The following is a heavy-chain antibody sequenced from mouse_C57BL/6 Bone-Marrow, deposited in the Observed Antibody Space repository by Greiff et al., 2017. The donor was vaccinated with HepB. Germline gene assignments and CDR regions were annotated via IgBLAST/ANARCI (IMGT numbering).Heavy chain of an antibody. CDR1: GFNIKDDY. CDR2: IDPENGDT. D-gene: IGHD2-3*01. Sequence: VQLQQSGAELVRPGASVKLSCTASGFNIKDDYMHWVKQRPEQGLEWIGWIDPENGDTEYASKFQGKATITADTSSNTAYLQLSSLTSEDTAVYYCTTDDDGYSSDYWGQGTTLTVSS. V-gene: IGHV14-4*01. J-gene: IGHJ2*01. CDR3: TTDDDGYSSDY.